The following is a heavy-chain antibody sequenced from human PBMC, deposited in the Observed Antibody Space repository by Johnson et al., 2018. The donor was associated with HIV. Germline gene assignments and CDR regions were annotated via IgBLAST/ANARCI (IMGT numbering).Heavy chain of an antibody. J-gene: IGHJ3*02. CDR2: ISYDGSNK. CDR3: AKDLETYGDLRRMDAFDI. CDR1: GFTFSSYA. V-gene: IGHV3-30*04. Sequence: VQLVESGGGVVRPGGSLRLSCAASGFTFSSYAMHWVRQAPGKGLEWVAVISYDGSNKYYADSVKGRFTISRDNSKNTLYLQMNSLRAEDTAVYYCAKDLETYGDLRRMDAFDIWGQGTMVTVSS. D-gene: IGHD4-17*01.